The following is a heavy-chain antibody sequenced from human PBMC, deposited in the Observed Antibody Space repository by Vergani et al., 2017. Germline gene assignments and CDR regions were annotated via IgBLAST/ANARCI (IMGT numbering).Heavy chain of an antibody. Sequence: QVQLQESGPGLVKPSETLSLTCAVSGYSISSGYYWGWIRQPPGKGREWIGSIYHSGSTYYNPSLKRRVTISVDTSKNQFSLKLSSVTAADPAVYYCARDGWGSSSSGFDYWGQGTLVTVSS. CDR3: ARDGWGSSSSGFDY. V-gene: IGHV4-38-2*02. J-gene: IGHJ4*02. CDR2: IYHSGST. D-gene: IGHD6-13*01. CDR1: GYSISSGYY.